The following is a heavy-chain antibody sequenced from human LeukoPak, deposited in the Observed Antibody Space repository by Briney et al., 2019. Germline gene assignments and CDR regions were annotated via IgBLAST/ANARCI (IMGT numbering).Heavy chain of an antibody. CDR1: GASITSYY. CDR2: IYYSGST. V-gene: IGHV4-59*08. J-gene: IGHJ4*02. D-gene: IGHD1-26*01. Sequence: SETLSLTCTVSGASITSYYWSWIRQPPGKGLEWIGYIYYSGSTTYKLSLKSRVTISVDTSKNQFSLKLSSVTAADTAVYYCARLSIVGATNFDYWGQGTLVTVSS. CDR3: ARLSIVGATNFDY.